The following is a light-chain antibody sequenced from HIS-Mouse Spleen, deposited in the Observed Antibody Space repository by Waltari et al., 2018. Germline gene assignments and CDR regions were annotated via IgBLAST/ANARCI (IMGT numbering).Light chain of an antibody. V-gene: IGLV2-14*01. CDR2: EVS. CDR1: SSDVGGYNY. Sequence: QSALTQPASVSGSPGQSITISCTGTSSDVGGYNYVSWYQQHPGKAPNLMIYEVSNRPSWVSNRFSGSKSGNTASLTISGLQAEDEADYYCSSYTSSSTWVFGGGTKLTVL. CDR3: SSYTSSSTWV. J-gene: IGLJ3*02.